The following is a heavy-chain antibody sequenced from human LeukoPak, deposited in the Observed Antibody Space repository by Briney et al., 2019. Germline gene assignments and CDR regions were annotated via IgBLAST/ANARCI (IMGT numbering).Heavy chain of an antibody. Sequence: GGSRRLSWAASGVTASRDYISWVRQAAGKGLEWVSVIYRTGKTYYADSVQGRFTISRHHSKNTLFLQMDSLRTEDTAIYSCANRMTFGGQGTLVTVSS. CDR2: IYRTGKT. CDR1: GVTASRDY. CDR3: ANRMTF. V-gene: IGHV3-53*04. D-gene: IGHD2/OR15-2a*01. J-gene: IGHJ4*02.